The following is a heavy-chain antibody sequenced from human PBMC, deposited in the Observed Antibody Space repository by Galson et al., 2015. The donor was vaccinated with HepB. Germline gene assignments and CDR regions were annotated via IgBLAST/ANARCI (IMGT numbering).Heavy chain of an antibody. J-gene: IGHJ4*02. D-gene: IGHD3-22*01. CDR1: GFTFSNAW. CDR3: AKDPPYDSSGYPFYYFDY. CDR2: IWYDGSNK. Sequence: SLRLSCAASGFTFSNAWMSWVRQAPGKGLEWVAVIWYDGSNKYYADSVKGRFTISRDNSKNTLYLQMNSLRAEDTAVYYCAKDPPYDSSGYPFYYFDYWGQGTLVTVSS. V-gene: IGHV3-30*18.